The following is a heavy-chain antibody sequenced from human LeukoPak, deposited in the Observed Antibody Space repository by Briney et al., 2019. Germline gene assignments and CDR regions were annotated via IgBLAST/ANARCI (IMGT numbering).Heavy chain of an antibody. CDR2: INADGSLI. Sequence: GGSLRLSCAASGFTFSNFYLHWVRQAPGKGLVWVSRINADGSLINYADSVKGRFTVFRDNAKNSLYLQMNSLRVEDTAVYYCARAADGSTWFDPWGQGTLVTVSS. CDR3: ARAADGSTWFDP. V-gene: IGHV3-74*01. CDR1: GFTFSNFY. J-gene: IGHJ5*02. D-gene: IGHD5-24*01.